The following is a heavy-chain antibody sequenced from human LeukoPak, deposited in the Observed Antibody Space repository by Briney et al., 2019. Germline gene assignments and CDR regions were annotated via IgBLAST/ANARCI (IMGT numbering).Heavy chain of an antibody. V-gene: IGHV3-21*01. CDR1: GFTFSSYS. CDR2: ISSSSSYI. J-gene: IGHJ3*02. CDR3: AKDGDYDSSGYPGAFDI. D-gene: IGHD3-22*01. Sequence: GGSLRLSCAASGFTFSSYSMNWVRQAPGKGLEWVSSISSSSSYIYYADSVKGRFTISRDNSKNTLYLQMNSLRAEDTAVYYCAKDGDYDSSGYPGAFDIWGQGTMVTVSS.